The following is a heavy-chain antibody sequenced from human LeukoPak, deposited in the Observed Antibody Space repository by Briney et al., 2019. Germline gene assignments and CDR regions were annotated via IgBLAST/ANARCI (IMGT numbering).Heavy chain of an antibody. CDR2: IYSGGST. D-gene: IGHD3-10*01. Sequence: GGSLRLSCAASGFSVSSNHMSWIRQAPGKGLEWVSVIYSGGSTYYADSVKGRFTISRDTSKNTLYLQMNSLRAEDTAVYYCARDAGKGFGELFFDYWGQGTLVTVSS. V-gene: IGHV3-53*01. CDR3: ARDAGKGFGELFFDY. J-gene: IGHJ4*02. CDR1: GFSVSSNH.